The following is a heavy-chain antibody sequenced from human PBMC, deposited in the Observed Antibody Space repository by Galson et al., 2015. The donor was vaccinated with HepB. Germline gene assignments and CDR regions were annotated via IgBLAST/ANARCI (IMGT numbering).Heavy chain of an antibody. D-gene: IGHD3-9*01. V-gene: IGHV1-3*01. Sequence: SVKVSCKASGYTFTSYVISWVRQAPGQRLEWVGWINAGNGNTRSSQKFQGRVTITSDTSASTVYMELSSLRPEDTAIYYCARGDYDILTGYYVASFDVWGQGTMVTVSS. CDR1: GYTFTSYV. CDR2: INAGNGNT. J-gene: IGHJ3*01. CDR3: ARGDYDILTGYYVASFDV.